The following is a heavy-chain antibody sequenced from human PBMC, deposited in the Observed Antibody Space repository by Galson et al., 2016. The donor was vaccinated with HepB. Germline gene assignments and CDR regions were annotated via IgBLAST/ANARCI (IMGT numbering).Heavy chain of an antibody. J-gene: IGHJ4*02. CDR1: GFAFSSHW. CDR2: VNSDGTTS. D-gene: IGHD2-15*01. Sequence: SLRLSCAASGFAFSSHWMHWVRQAPGKGLVWVSRVNSDGTTSDYADSVKGRFTISRDNSQDTLYLQMNSLRAEDTAVYYCARQGPSCSGRSCSPGDYWGQGALVTVSS. V-gene: IGHV3-74*01. CDR3: ARQGPSCSGRSCSPGDY.